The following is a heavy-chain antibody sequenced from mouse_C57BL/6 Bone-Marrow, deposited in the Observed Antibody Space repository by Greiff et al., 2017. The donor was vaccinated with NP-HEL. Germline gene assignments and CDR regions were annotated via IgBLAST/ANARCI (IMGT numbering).Heavy chain of an antibody. V-gene: IGHV1-69*01. J-gene: IGHJ2*01. Sequence: QVQLQQSGAELVMPGASVKLSCKASGYTFTSYWMHWVKQRPGQGLEWIGEIDPSDSYTTYNQKFKGKSTLTVAKSSSTASMQLSSLTSEDSAVFHCARDLLWDWRQGTTLTVSS. CDR2: IDPSDSYT. D-gene: IGHD2-1*01. CDR1: GYTFTSYW. CDR3: ARDLLWD.